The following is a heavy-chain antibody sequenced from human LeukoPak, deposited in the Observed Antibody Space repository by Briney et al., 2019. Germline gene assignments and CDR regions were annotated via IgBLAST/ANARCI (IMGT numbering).Heavy chain of an antibody. CDR3: ARFTLR. V-gene: IGHV3-53*01. D-gene: IGHD2-15*01. CDR2: IYSAGTT. J-gene: IGHJ4*02. CDR1: GFIVSSDY. Sequence: GGSLRLSCAASGFIVSSDYMNWVRQAPGKGLEWVSAIYSAGTTYYADSVKGRFTISIDKSKNRLFLQMNSLRAEDTAVYYCARFTLRWGQGTLVTVSS.